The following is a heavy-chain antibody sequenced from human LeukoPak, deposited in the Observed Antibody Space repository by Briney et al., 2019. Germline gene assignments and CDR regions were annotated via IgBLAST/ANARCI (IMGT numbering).Heavy chain of an antibody. Sequence: PGGSLRLSCAASGFTFSSYAMHWVRQAPGKGLEWVAVISYDGSNKYYADSVKGRFTISRDNSKNTLYLQMNSLRAEDTAVYYCARPGIYDYVGFAFFGYWGQGTLVTVSS. D-gene: IGHD3-16*01. J-gene: IGHJ4*02. CDR2: ISYDGSNK. CDR3: ARPGIYDYVGFAFFGY. V-gene: IGHV3-30-3*01. CDR1: GFTFSSYA.